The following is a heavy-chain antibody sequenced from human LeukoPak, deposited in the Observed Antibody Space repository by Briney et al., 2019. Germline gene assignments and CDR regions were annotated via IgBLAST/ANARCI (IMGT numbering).Heavy chain of an antibody. Sequence: SETLSLTCTVSGGSISSSDYYWSWIRQPPGKGLEWIGEINHSGSTNYNPSLKSRVTISVDTSKNQFSLKLSSVTAADTAVYYCARDRCTNGVCYNGTAPFDPWGQGTLVTVSS. CDR1: GGSISSSDYY. D-gene: IGHD2-8*01. CDR2: INHSGST. V-gene: IGHV4-39*07. J-gene: IGHJ5*02. CDR3: ARDRCTNGVCYNGTAPFDP.